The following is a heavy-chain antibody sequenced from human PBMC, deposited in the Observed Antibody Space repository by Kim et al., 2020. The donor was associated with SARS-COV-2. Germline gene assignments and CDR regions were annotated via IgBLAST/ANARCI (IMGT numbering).Heavy chain of an antibody. Sequence: GGSLRLSCAASGFTLSNYWMSWVRQAPGKGLEWVANINEDESDTNYVDSVKGRFTISRDTAKNSLYLQMNSLRVDDTAVYYCARESTETTEGHLGQGTLVTVSS. CDR2: INEDESDT. V-gene: IGHV3-7*03. J-gene: IGHJ4*02. CDR1: GFTLSNYW. CDR3: ARESTETTEGH.